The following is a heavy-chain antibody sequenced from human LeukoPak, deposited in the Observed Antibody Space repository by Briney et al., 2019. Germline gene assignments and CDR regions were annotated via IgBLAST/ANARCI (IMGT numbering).Heavy chain of an antibody. CDR1: GYTFRGNY. J-gene: IGHJ4*02. CDR3: ARDPSSVTLYFFDY. D-gene: IGHD4-11*01. Sequence: VASVKVSCTASGYTFRGNYIHWLRQAPGQGLEWMGWIDANNGDTKSAQKFQGRVTMSRDTSISTAYMDLSSLSPDDAAVYYCARDPSSVTLYFFDYWGQGTLVTVSS. V-gene: IGHV1-2*02. CDR2: IDANNGDT.